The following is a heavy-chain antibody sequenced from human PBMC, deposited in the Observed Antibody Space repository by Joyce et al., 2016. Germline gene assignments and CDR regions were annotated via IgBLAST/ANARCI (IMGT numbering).Heavy chain of an antibody. CDR2: ISSSGGTT. D-gene: IGHD6-6*01. J-gene: IGHJ6*02. CDR1: GFTFTNYA. CDR3: AKGPRIAARPNYYYYGMDV. Sequence: EVQLLESGGALVQPGGSLRLSCAASGFTFTNYAMSWVGQAPGRGMELVSSISSSGGTTHYADSVKGRFTISRDNSKNTLNLQVNSLRAEDTAIYYCAKGPRIAARPNYYYYGMDVWGQGTTVTVSS. V-gene: IGHV3-23*01.